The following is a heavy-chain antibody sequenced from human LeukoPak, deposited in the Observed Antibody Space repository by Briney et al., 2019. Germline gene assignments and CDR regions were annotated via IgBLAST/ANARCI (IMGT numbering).Heavy chain of an antibody. J-gene: IGHJ4*02. V-gene: IGHV3-53*01. CDR1: GFIVSSNY. Sequence: GGSLRLSCAASGFIVSSNYMSWVRQAPGKGLEWVSTIYSGGSTNYADSVKGRFTISRDSSKNMLYLQMNSLRAEDTAVYYCASTMAYWGQGTLVTVSS. D-gene: IGHD3-10*01. CDR2: IYSGGST. CDR3: ASTMAY.